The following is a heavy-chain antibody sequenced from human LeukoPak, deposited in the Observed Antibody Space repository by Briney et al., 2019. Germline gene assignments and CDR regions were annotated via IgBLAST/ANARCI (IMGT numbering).Heavy chain of an antibody. V-gene: IGHV4-4*07. CDR1: GGSISSYY. Sequence: SETLSLTCTVSGGSISSYYWSWIRQPAGKGLEWIGRIYTSGSTNYNPSLKSRVTMSVDTSKNQFSLKLSSVTAADTAVYYCARSPVVPAAIGDDFDFDIWGQGTMVTVSS. CDR3: ARSPVVPAAIGDDFDFDI. D-gene: IGHD2-2*02. CDR2: IYTSGST. J-gene: IGHJ3*02.